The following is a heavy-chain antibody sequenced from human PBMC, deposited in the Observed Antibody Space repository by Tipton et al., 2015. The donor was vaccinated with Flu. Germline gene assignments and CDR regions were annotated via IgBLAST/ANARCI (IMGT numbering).Heavy chain of an antibody. J-gene: IGHJ4*02. CDR3: ARSTCYYGSGSSDY. D-gene: IGHD3-10*01. CDR2: IFRTGST. CDR1: GDSISSRYY. Sequence: TLSLTCTISGDSISSRYYWGWIRQPPGKGLEWIGNIFRTGSTYHNPSLKSRVTMSVDTSKNQFSLRLTSVTAADTAVYYCARSTCYYGSGSSDYWGQGTLVTVSS. V-gene: IGHV4-38-2*02.